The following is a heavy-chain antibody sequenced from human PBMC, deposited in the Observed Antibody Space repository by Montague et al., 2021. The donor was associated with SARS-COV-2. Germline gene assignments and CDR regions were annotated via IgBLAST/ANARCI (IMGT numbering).Heavy chain of an antibody. Sequence: SETLSLTCTVSCYSIRSGYYWGCIRQPPGKGLEWIGSIYHSGSTYYNPSLKSRFTISVDTSKNQFSLKLLSSVTAADTAVYYWSRDRRRWLQLNNWFDPWGQGTLVTVSS. CDR1: CYSIRSGYY. CDR2: IYHSGST. D-gene: IGHD5-24*01. V-gene: IGHV4-38-2*02. CDR3: SRDRRRWLQLNNWFDP. J-gene: IGHJ5*02.